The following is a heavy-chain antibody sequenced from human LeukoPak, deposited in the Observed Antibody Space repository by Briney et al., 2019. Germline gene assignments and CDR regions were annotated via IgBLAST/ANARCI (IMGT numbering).Heavy chain of an antibody. D-gene: IGHD1-26*01. CDR1: GYSFASYW. J-gene: IGHJ6*02. CDR3: ARHFLGELPDMDV. CDR2: IDPSDSYT. V-gene: IGHV5-10-1*01. Sequence: GESLKISCKGSGYSFASYWIAWVRQMPGKGLEWMGRIDPSDSYTKYSPSFQGHVTISGDESISTAYLQWSSLKASDTAMYYCARHFLGELPDMDVWGQGTTVTVSS.